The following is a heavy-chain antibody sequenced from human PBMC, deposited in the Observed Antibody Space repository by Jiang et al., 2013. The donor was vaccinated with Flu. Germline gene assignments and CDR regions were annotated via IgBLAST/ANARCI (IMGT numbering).Heavy chain of an antibody. D-gene: IGHD2-2*02. CDR1: GYIFTTQW. Sequence: QLVESGAEVKKPGESLKISCKASGYIFTTQWIGWVRQMPGKGLEWMGIIFPGDSDTRYSLSFQGQVTISADKSINTAYLQWSSLKASDTAIYYCARGTPVAYTNYYFYAMDVWGQGTTVSVSS. J-gene: IGHJ6*02. CDR3: ARGTPVAYTNYYFYAMDV. CDR2: IFPGDSDT. V-gene: IGHV5-51*01.